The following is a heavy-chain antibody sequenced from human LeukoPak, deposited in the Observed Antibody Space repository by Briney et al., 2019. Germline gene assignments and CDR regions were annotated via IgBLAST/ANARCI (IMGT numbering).Heavy chain of an antibody. Sequence: PSETLSLTCTVSGGSITSYHWSWIRQSAGKGLEWIGRIYITGSTTYNPSLKSRVTMSLDTSKNQFSLKLSSVTAADTAVYYCARDVVAAVGTFDYWGQGTLVTVSS. D-gene: IGHD6-13*01. CDR3: ARDVVAAVGTFDY. CDR2: IYITGST. V-gene: IGHV4-4*07. CDR1: GGSITSYH. J-gene: IGHJ4*02.